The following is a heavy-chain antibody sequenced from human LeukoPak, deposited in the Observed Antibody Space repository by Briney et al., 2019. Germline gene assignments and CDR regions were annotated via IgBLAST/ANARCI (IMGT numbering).Heavy chain of an antibody. CDR1: GFTVSSDY. Sequence: GGSLRVSCAASGFTVSSDYMSCVRQAPGKGLEWVSVIYSGGSTYYADSVKGRFTISRDNSKNTLYLQMNSLRAEDTAVYYCARAQAQRYYYGMDVWGQGTTVTASS. CDR3: ARAQAQRYYYGMDV. V-gene: IGHV3-66*02. J-gene: IGHJ6*02. CDR2: IYSGGST.